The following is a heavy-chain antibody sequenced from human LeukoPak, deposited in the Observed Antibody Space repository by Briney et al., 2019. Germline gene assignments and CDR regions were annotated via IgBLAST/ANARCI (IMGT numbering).Heavy chain of an antibody. Sequence: SETLSLTCSVSGYSISSGYYWGWIRQSPGKGLEWIGIINHSGSNSYNPSLKSRVTISVDTSRNQFSLKLSSVTAADTAVYYCARGLWFGDENPPYFDYWGQGILVTVSS. CDR3: ARGLWFGDENPPYFDY. CDR1: GYSISSGYY. CDR2: INHSGSN. J-gene: IGHJ4*02. D-gene: IGHD3-10*01. V-gene: IGHV4-38-2*02.